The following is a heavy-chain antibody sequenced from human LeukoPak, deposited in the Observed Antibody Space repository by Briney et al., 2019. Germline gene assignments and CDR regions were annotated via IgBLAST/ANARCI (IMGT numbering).Heavy chain of an antibody. CDR2: IIPILGIA. CDR1: GGTFSSYA. D-gene: IGHD1-26*01. J-gene: IGHJ4*02. Sequence: ASVKVSCKASGGTFSSYAISWVRQAPGQGLEWMGRIIPILGIANYAQKFQGRVTITADKSTGTAYMELSSLRSEDTAVYYCARGAIVGANFGYWGQGTLVTVSS. CDR3: ARGAIVGANFGY. V-gene: IGHV1-69*04.